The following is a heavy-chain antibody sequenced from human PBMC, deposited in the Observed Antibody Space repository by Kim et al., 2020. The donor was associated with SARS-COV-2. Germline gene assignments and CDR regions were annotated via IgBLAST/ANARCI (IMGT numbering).Heavy chain of an antibody. D-gene: IGHD3-3*01. CDR2: IYYSGST. CDR3: ARGPALSSITIFGVVIDWYFDL. CDR1: GGSISSYY. V-gene: IGHV4-59*01. J-gene: IGHJ2*01. Sequence: SETLSLTCTVSGGSISSYYWSWIRQPPGKGLEWIGYIYYSGSTNYNPSLKSRVTISVDTSKNQFSLKLSSVTAADTAVYYCARGPALSSITIFGVVIDWYFDLWGRGTLVTVSS.